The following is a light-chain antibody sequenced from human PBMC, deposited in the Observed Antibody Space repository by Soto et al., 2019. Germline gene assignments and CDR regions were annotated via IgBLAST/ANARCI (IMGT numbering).Light chain of an antibody. Sequence: IVLTQSPATLSLSPWERATLSCRASQSVSSYLAWYQQKPGQAPRLLIYGASTRATGIPDRFSGSGSGTDFTLTISRLEPEDFAVYYCQQYGSSPWAFGPGTKVDIK. V-gene: IGKV3-20*01. CDR2: GAS. J-gene: IGKJ1*01. CDR1: QSVSSY. CDR3: QQYGSSPWA.